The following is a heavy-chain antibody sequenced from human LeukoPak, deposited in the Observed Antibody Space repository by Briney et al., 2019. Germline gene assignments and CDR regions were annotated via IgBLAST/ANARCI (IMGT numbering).Heavy chain of an antibody. Sequence: GASVKVSCKASGYTFTGYYMHWVRQAPGQGLEWMGWINPNSGGTNYAQKFQGRATMTRDTSISTAYMELSRLRSDDTAVYYCARSMMVAATLGWFDPWGQGTLVTVSS. CDR2: INPNSGGT. CDR3: ARSMMVAATLGWFDP. D-gene: IGHD2-15*01. J-gene: IGHJ5*02. CDR1: GYTFTGYY. V-gene: IGHV1-2*02.